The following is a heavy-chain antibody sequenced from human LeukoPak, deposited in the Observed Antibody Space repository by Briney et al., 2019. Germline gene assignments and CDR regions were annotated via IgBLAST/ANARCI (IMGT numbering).Heavy chain of an antibody. D-gene: IGHD6-19*01. CDR2: IRSKGNSYAT. Sequence: GGSLRLSCAASGFTFSGSAMHGVRQASGKGLEWVGRIRSKGNSYATAYGASVKGRFTISRDDSKNTAFLQMNSLRAEDTAVYYCAKSPIIAVAGTWFDPWGQGTLVTVSS. CDR1: GFTFSGSA. CDR3: AKSPIIAVAGTWFDP. J-gene: IGHJ5*02. V-gene: IGHV3-73*01.